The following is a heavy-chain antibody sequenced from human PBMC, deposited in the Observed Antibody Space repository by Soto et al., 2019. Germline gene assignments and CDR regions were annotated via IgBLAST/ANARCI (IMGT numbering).Heavy chain of an antibody. Sequence: PGGSLRLSCAASGFTFSSYSMNWVRQAPGKGLEWVSSISSSSSYIYYADSVKGRFTISRDNAKNSLYLQMNSLRAEDTAVYYCARDGITIFGVVIIHYYGMDVWGQGTTVTVSS. CDR1: GFTFSSYS. CDR3: ARDGITIFGVVIIHYYGMDV. J-gene: IGHJ6*02. CDR2: ISSSSSYI. D-gene: IGHD3-3*01. V-gene: IGHV3-21*01.